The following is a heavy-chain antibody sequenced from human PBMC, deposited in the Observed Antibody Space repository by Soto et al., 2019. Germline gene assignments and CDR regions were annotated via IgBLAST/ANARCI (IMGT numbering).Heavy chain of an antibody. J-gene: IGHJ3*02. CDR1: GYPVTAYY. V-gene: IGHV1-2*02. D-gene: IGHD3-3*01. CDR2: INPATGAA. CDR3: ARGGGVGVAGSAAFDM. Sequence: QLHLVQSGAVVKKPGASVTVSCSASGYPVTAYYMHWVRQAPGRGLGWMGGINPATGAAKYTQTFQGRVPMARETSTSTEFMELSGLTSGVTAGFFCARGGGVGVAGSAAFDMWGQGTVVTVSS.